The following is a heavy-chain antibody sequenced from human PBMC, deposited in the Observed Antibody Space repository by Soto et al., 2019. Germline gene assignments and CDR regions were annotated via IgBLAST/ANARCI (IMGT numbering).Heavy chain of an antibody. CDR3: ARGQDILDYFDY. CDR1: GYTFTSYD. D-gene: IGHD3-9*01. Sequence: ASVKVSCKASGYTFTSYDINWVRQATGQGLEWMGWVNPNSGNTGYAQKFQGRVTMTRNTSISTAYMELSSLRSEDTAVYYCARGQDILDYFDYRGQGTLVTVSS. CDR2: VNPNSGNT. V-gene: IGHV1-8*01. J-gene: IGHJ4*02.